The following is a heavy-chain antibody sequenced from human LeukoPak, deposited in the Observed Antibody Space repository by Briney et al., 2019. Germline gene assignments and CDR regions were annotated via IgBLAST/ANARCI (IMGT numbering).Heavy chain of an antibody. CDR2: LGRSGEYK. Sequence: PGGSLRLSCAASGCRFTDYSMSWVRQAPGKGLEWVAGLGRSGEYKYYADSVKGRFTISRDNSKDTVSLQMNSLRAEDSAIYFCVKDRPCETCMPMDAWGQGTTVTVSS. D-gene: IGHD2-2*01. J-gene: IGHJ6*02. CDR3: VKDRPCETCMPMDA. V-gene: IGHV3-23*01. CDR1: GCRFTDYS.